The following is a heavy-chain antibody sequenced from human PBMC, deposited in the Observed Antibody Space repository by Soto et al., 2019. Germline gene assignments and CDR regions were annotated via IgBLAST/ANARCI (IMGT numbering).Heavy chain of an antibody. D-gene: IGHD2-8*01. Sequence: QVQLQESGPGLVKPSQTLSLTCTVSGGSISSGDYYWGWIRQPPGKGLEWIGYIYYSGSTYYNPSLKSRVTISVDTSKNQFSLKLSSVTAADTAVYYCARYCTNGGLGFARAFDIWGQGTMVTVSS. V-gene: IGHV4-30-4*01. J-gene: IGHJ3*02. CDR1: GGSISSGDYY. CDR3: ARYCTNGGLGFARAFDI. CDR2: IYYSGST.